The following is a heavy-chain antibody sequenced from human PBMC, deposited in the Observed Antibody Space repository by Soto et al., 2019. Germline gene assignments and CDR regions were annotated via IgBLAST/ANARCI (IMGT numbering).Heavy chain of an antibody. CDR1: GYTFSNYA. D-gene: IGHD1-26*01. Sequence: QVQLVHSGAEVEKPGASVKVSCKASGYTFSNYAIHWVRQAPGQRLEWMGWINPGNGKTQYSPNFQGRVTITRDTFASTSYMELSGLRSEDTAVYYCARDRRVGDTPSSLFDYWGQGTLVTVSS. J-gene: IGHJ4*02. CDR2: INPGNGKT. V-gene: IGHV1-3*01. CDR3: ARDRRVGDTPSSLFDY.